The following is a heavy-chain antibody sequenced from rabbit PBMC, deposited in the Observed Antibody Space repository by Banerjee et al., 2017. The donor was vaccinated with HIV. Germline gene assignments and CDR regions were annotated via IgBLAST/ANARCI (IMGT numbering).Heavy chain of an antibody. D-gene: IGHD6-1*01. Sequence: QQHLVESGGGLVKPGASLTLTCKASGFSVSSGLPMCWVRQAPGKGLEWIACIDTGDGNTYYVSWVNGRFTISRSTSLNTVTLQMTSLTAADTATYFCARSDVGYGGYAYAMTRLDLWGQGTLVTVS. CDR2: IDTGDGNT. CDR3: ARSDVGYGGYAYAMTRLDL. V-gene: IGHV1S47*01. CDR1: GFSVSSGLP. J-gene: IGHJ3*01.